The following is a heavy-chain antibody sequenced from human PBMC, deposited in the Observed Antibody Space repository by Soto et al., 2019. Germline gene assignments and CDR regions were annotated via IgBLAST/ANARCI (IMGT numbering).Heavy chain of an antibody. CDR2: MNPNSGNT. J-gene: IGHJ6*02. CDR3: ARVIVRGVYYYYGMDV. Sequence: ASVKVSCKASGYTFTSYDINWVRQATGQGLEWMGWMNPNSGNTGYAQKFQGRVTMTTDTSTSTAYMELRSLRSDDTAVYYCARVIVRGVYYYYGMDVWGQGTTVTVSS. CDR1: GYTFTSYD. V-gene: IGHV1-8*01. D-gene: IGHD3-10*01.